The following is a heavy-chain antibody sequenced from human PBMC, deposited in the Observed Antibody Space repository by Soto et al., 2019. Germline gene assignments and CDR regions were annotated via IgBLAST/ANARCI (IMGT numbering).Heavy chain of an antibody. J-gene: IGHJ4*01. CDR3: ASSVVVQSTFNYFDY. V-gene: IGHV5-51*01. CDR2: IFPADSDT. D-gene: IGHD2-15*01. Sequence: GESLKISCKGSGYSFSNYWIAWVRQMPGKGLEWMGIIFPADSDTKYSPSFQGQVTISADKSISTAYLQWSSLKASDTAMYYCASSVVVQSTFNYFDYWGHVPLFTASP. CDR1: GYSFSNYW.